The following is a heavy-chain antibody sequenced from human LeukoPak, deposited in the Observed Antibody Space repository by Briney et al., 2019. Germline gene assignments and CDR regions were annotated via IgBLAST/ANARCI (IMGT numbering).Heavy chain of an antibody. CDR2: INRSGST. J-gene: IGHJ6*03. Sequence: SETLSLTCAVYGGSFSSYYWSWIRQPPGKGLEWIGEINRSGSTNYNPSLKSRVTISVDTSKNQFSLKLSSVTAADTAVYYCARVVAVAGTSYYYYYMDVWGKGTTVTVSS. CDR3: ARVVAVAGTSYYYYYMDV. V-gene: IGHV4-34*01. CDR1: GGSFSSYY. D-gene: IGHD6-19*01.